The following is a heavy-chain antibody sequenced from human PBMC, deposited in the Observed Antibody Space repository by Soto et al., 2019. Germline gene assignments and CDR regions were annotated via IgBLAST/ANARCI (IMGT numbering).Heavy chain of an antibody. D-gene: IGHD6-13*01. V-gene: IGHV4-39*01. CDR3: ARHQSHSSSYVDP. CDR1: GGSISSSSYY. CDR2: IYYSGNT. Sequence: PSETLSLTCTVSGGSISSSSYYWGWIRQPPGKGLEWIGSIYYSGNTYYNPSLKSRVTISVDTSKNQFSLKLSSVTAADTAVYYCARHQSHSSSYVDPWGQGTLVTVPS. J-gene: IGHJ5*02.